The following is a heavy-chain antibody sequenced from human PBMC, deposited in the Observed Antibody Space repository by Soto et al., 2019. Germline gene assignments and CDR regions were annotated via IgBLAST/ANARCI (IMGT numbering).Heavy chain of an antibody. D-gene: IGHD3-16*02. CDR1: GGSVSSGSYY. J-gene: IGHJ5*02. CDR3: ARVYDCVWGSYRPFDP. CDR2: IDYSGST. V-gene: IGHV4-61*01. Sequence: SETLSRTCTVSGGSVSSGSYYWNWVRQLPGKGLEWIGYIDYSGSTNYNPSLKSRVTISIDTSKNQFSLKLNSVTAADTAVYYCARVYDCVWGSYRPFDPWGQGTLVTVSS.